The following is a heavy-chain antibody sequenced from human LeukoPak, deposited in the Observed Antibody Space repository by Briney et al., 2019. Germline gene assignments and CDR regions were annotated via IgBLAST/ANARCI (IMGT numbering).Heavy chain of an antibody. Sequence: SETLSLPCAVFGGSFSGYYWSWIRQPPGKGLEWIGEINHSGSTNYNPALKSRVTISVDTSKNHFSLKLISVTAADAAVYYCARCRGYYYGSGRRDFDYWGQGTLVTVSS. D-gene: IGHD3-10*01. V-gene: IGHV4-34*01. CDR1: GGSFSGYY. CDR3: ARCRGYYYGSGRRDFDY. J-gene: IGHJ4*02. CDR2: INHSGST.